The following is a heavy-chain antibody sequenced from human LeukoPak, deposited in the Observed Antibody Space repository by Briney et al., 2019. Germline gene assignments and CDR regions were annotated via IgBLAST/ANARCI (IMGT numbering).Heavy chain of an antibody. J-gene: IGHJ3*02. CDR1: GGSISSGDYY. D-gene: IGHD5-12*01. CDR3: ARYGRYSDYPTQYRAFDI. CDR2: IYYSGST. Sequence: PSQTLSLTCTVSGGSISSGDYYWTWIRQPPGRGLEWIGYIYYSGSTYYNPSLKSRVTISVDTSNNQFSLKLSSVTAADTAVYYCARYGRYSDYPTQYRAFDIWGQGTMVTVSS. V-gene: IGHV4-30-4*08.